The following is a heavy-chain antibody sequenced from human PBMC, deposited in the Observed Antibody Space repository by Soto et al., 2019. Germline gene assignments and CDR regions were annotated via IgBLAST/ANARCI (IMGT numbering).Heavy chain of an antibody. CDR3: AREIVTAGGNNYFDP. CDR1: GGTVASSHW. J-gene: IGHJ5*02. V-gene: IGHV4-4*01. Sequence: ETLSLTCGVSGGTVASSHWWSWVRQSPGGGLEWIGNVYHTGDTNFNPSLQSRVTISVDKSNNQFSLRLNSLTAADTAVYFCAREIVTAGGNNYFDPWGPGTLVTVSS. D-gene: IGHD2-21*02. CDR2: VYHTGDT.